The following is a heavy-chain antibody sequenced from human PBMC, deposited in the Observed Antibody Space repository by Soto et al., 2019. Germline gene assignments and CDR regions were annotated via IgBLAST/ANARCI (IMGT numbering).Heavy chain of an antibody. Sequence: QVHLVQSGAEVKKPGASVKVSCQASGNAFTTDGITWVRQAPGQGLEWMGWISAHNGNTNYAQKLQGRVTVTRDTSTSTAYMELRSLRSDDTAVYYCARGRYGDYWGQGALVTVSS. V-gene: IGHV1-18*01. D-gene: IGHD1-1*01. CDR3: ARGRYGDY. CDR1: GNAFTTDG. J-gene: IGHJ4*02. CDR2: ISAHNGNT.